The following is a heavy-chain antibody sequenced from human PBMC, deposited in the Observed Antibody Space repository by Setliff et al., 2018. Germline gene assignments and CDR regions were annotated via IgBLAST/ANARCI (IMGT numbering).Heavy chain of an antibody. Sequence: PSETLSLTCAVSGYSIGSGYYWGWIRQPPGKGLEWIGSIYHSGNTYYTPSLKSRVTISIDTSKNQFSLKLSSVTAADTAIYYCARTIPLANYGNWFDPWGQGTLVTVSS. J-gene: IGHJ5*02. V-gene: IGHV4-38-2*01. CDR3: ARTIPLANYGNWFDP. CDR2: IYHSGNT. CDR1: GYSIGSGYY. D-gene: IGHD6-19*01.